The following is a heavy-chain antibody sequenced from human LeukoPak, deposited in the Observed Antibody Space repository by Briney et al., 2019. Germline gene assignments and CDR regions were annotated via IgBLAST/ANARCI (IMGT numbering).Heavy chain of an antibody. CDR1: GGSISSGGYY. V-gene: IGHV4-61*02. CDR3: ASLAAAADRRPPWYFDL. Sequence: SETLSLTCTVSGGSISSGGYYWSWIRQPPGKGLEWIGRIYTSGSTNYNPSLKSRVTISVDTSKNQFSLKLSSVTAADTAVYYCASLAAAADRRPPWYFDLWGRGTLVTVSS. CDR2: IYTSGST. J-gene: IGHJ2*01. D-gene: IGHD6-13*01.